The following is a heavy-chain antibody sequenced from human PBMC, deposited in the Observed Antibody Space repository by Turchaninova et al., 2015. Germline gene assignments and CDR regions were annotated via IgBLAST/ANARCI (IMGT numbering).Heavy chain of an antibody. V-gene: IGHV4-4*02. CDR3: AGDSRWWNNRGYYYYGMDV. D-gene: IGHD1/OR15-1a*01. CDR1: GGSISSSNW. Sequence: QVQLQESGPGLVKPSGTLSLTCAVSGGSISSSNWWSWVRQPPGKGLEWIGEIYHSGSTNYNPSLKRRVTVSVDKAKNQFSLKVRSVTAADTAVYYCAGDSRWWNNRGYYYYGMDVWGQGTTVTVSS. J-gene: IGHJ6*02. CDR2: IYHSGST.